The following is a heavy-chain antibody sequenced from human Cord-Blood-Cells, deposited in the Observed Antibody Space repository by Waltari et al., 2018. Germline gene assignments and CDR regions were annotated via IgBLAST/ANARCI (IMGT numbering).Heavy chain of an antibody. J-gene: IGHJ4*02. Sequence: EVQLVASGGGLVQPGGSLRLSCAASGFTFSRYSMNWVRQAPGKGLEWVSYISSSSSTIYYADSVKGRFTISRDNAKNSLYLQMNSLRAEDTAVYYCARDRGGGSVDYWGQGTLVTVSS. D-gene: IGHD5-12*01. CDR1: GFTFSRYS. CDR3: ARDRGGGSVDY. V-gene: IGHV3-48*01. CDR2: ISSSSSTI.